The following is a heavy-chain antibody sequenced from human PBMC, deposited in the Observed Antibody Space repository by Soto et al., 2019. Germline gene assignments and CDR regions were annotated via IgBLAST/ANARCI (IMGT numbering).Heavy chain of an antibody. Sequence: SETLSLTCTVSGGSISSYYWSWIRQPPGKGLEWIGYIYYSGSTNYNPSLKSRVTISVDTSKNQFPLKLSSVTAADTAVYYCARGSQRYSSSWRAEYFQHWGQGTLVTVSS. V-gene: IGHV4-59*01. CDR3: ARGSQRYSSSWRAEYFQH. CDR1: GGSISSYY. J-gene: IGHJ1*01. CDR2: IYYSGST. D-gene: IGHD6-13*01.